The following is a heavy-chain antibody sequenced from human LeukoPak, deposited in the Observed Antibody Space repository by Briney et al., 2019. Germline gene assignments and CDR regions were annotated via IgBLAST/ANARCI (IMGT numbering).Heavy chain of an antibody. J-gene: IGHJ4*02. CDR1: GGSIDSRSYY. D-gene: IGHD3-9*01. CDR2: IYHSGST. CDR3: ARRSEYDNTHYHYFDY. Sequence: SETLSLTCTVSGGSIDSRSYYWDWIRQAPGQGLEWIGTIYHSGSTEYNPYLKSRVAIFLDTSKNQFTLILHSVAAPETAVYYCARRSEYDNTHYHYFDYWGQGALVTVSS. V-gene: IGHV4-39*01.